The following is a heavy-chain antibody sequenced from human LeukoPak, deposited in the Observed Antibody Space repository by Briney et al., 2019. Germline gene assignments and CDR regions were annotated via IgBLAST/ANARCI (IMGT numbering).Heavy chain of an antibody. V-gene: IGHV3-23*01. J-gene: IGHJ4*02. CDR1: GFTFSSYA. D-gene: IGHD6-13*01. CDR2: ISGSGGST. Sequence: GGSLRLSCAASGFTFSSYAMSWVRQAPGKGLEWVSAISGSGGSTYYADSVKGRFTISRDSSKNTLYLQMNSLRAEDAAVYYCAKEQAAAGKGYYFDYWGQGTLVTVSS. CDR3: AKEQAAAGKGYYFDY.